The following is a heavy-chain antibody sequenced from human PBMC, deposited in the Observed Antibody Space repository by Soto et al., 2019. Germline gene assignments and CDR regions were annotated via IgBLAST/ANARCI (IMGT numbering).Heavy chain of an antibody. Sequence: ASVKVSCKASGYTFTSYYMHWVRQAPGQGLEWMGIINPSGGSTSYAQKFQGRVTMTRDTSTSTVYMELSSLRSEDTAVYYGARERAQFDDFWSGYYPLGYYYYGMDVWGQGPPVTVSS. V-gene: IGHV1-46*01. J-gene: IGHJ6*02. CDR1: GYTFTSYY. CDR2: INPSGGST. D-gene: IGHD3-3*01. CDR3: ARERAQFDDFWSGYYPLGYYYYGMDV.